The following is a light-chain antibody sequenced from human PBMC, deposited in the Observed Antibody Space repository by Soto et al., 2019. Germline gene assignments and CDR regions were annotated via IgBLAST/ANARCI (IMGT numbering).Light chain of an antibody. CDR3: GTWDNSLSAV. Sequence: QSVLTQPPSASGTPGQRVTISCSGSSSNIGSNTINWYQQLPGTAPKLLIYSNYQRPSGVPDRFSGSKSGTSASLAISGLQSEDEANYYCGTWDNSLSAVFGGGTKLTVL. CDR1: SSNIGSNT. V-gene: IGLV1-44*01. J-gene: IGLJ2*01. CDR2: SNY.